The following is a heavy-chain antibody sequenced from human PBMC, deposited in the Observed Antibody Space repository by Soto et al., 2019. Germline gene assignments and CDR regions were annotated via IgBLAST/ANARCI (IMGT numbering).Heavy chain of an antibody. J-gene: IGHJ6*03. CDR2: ISAYNGNT. Sequence: ASVKVSCKASGYTFTSYGIRWVRQAPGQGLEWMGWISAYNGNTNYAQKLQGRVTMTTETSTSTAYMELRSLRSDDTAVYYCARVNRHSNYVSDYYYMDVWGKGTTVTVSS. CDR1: GYTFTSYG. CDR3: ARVNRHSNYVSDYYYMDV. D-gene: IGHD4-4*01. V-gene: IGHV1-18*01.